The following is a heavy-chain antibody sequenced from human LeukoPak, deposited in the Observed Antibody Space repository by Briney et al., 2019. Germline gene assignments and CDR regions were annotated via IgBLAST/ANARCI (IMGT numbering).Heavy chain of an antibody. Sequence: ASVKVSCKASGYTFTSYAMNWVRQAPGQGLEWMGWINTNTGNPTYAQGFTGRFVFSLDTSVSTAYLQISSLKAEDTAVYYCARGKIWFGEPRPVDYWGQGTLVTVSS. CDR1: GYTFTSYA. CDR2: INTNTGNP. D-gene: IGHD3-10*01. J-gene: IGHJ4*02. V-gene: IGHV7-4-1*02. CDR3: ARGKIWFGEPRPVDY.